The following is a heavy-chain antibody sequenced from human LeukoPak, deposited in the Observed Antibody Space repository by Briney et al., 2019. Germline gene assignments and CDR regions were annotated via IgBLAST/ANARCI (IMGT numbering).Heavy chain of an antibody. V-gene: IGHV4-61*01. CDR1: GYSISSGYY. J-gene: IGHJ4*02. CDR2: IYYSGST. CDR3: ARTHRSGFSFDY. Sequence: SETLSLTCTVSGYSISSGYYWSWIRQPPGKGLEWIGYIYYSGSTNYNPSLKSRVTISVDTSKNQFSLKLSSVTAVDTAVYYCARTHRSGFSFDYWGQGILVTVSS. D-gene: IGHD6-19*01.